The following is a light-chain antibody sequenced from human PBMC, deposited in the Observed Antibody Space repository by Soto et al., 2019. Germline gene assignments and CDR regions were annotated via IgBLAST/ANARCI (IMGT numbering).Light chain of an antibody. CDR3: QQYDTWHVWT. Sequence: IVLTQSPATLSVSPGEKATLSCRASQSVSSNLAWYQQKPGQAPRLLMYGASTRATAIPARFSGSGSGTEFTLNITSLQAEDIAVYYCQQYDTWHVWTFGQATKVEI. V-gene: IGKV3-15*01. J-gene: IGKJ1*01. CDR2: GAS. CDR1: QSVSSN.